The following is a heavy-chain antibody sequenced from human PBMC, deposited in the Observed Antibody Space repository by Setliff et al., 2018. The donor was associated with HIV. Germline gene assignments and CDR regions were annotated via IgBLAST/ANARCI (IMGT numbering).Heavy chain of an antibody. V-gene: IGHV4-39*07. J-gene: IGHJ6*03. CDR3: ARSGDFWSGYYYSYYYMDV. CDR2: VYYTGST. D-gene: IGHD3-3*01. Sequence: PSETLSLTCSVSGGSISSTSYYWGWIRQPPGKGLEWIGNVYYTGSTYYNPPLKSRVTISVDTSKNQFSLKLSSVTAADTAVYYCARSGDFWSGYYYSYYYMDVWGKGTTVTVSS. CDR1: GGSISSTSYY.